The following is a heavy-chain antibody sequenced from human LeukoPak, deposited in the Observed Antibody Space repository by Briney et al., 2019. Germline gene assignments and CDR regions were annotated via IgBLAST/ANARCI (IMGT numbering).Heavy chain of an antibody. CDR3: AKVSSTTFDY. CDR2: ISYDGSNK. CDR1: GFTFSSYA. V-gene: IGHV3-30-3*01. J-gene: IGHJ4*02. D-gene: IGHD1-1*01. Sequence: PGGSLRLSCAASGFTFSSYAMHWVRQAPGKGLEWVAVISYDGSNKYYADSVKGRFTISRDNSKNTLYLQMNSLRAEDTAVYYCAKVSSTTFDYWGQGTLVTVSS.